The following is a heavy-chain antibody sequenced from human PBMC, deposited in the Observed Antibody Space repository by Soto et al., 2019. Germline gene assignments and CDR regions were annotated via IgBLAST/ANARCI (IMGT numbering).Heavy chain of an antibody. D-gene: IGHD2-2*01. CDR2: IDPSDSYV. CDR1: GYSFTAYW. J-gene: IGHJ4*02. CDR3: TRRASSSFYHFDF. V-gene: IGHV5-10-1*01. Sequence: PGESLKISCXASGYSFTAYWITWVRQMPGKGLEWMATIDPSDSYVDYSPSFRGHATFSVDRSITTVYLQWNSLKASDSAMYFCTRRASSSFYHFDFWGQGALVTVSS.